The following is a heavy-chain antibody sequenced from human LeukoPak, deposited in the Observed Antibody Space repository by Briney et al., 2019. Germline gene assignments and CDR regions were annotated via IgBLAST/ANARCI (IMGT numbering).Heavy chain of an antibody. D-gene: IGHD6-19*01. Sequence: PGGSLRLSCAASGFTFSTCAMTWVRQAPGKGLEWVANIKQDGSEKYYVDSVKGRFTISRDNAKNSLYLQMNSLRAEDTAVYYCASGYSSGWYVVDYWGQGTLVTVSS. V-gene: IGHV3-7*01. CDR3: ASGYSSGWYVVDY. J-gene: IGHJ4*02. CDR1: GFTFSTCA. CDR2: IKQDGSEK.